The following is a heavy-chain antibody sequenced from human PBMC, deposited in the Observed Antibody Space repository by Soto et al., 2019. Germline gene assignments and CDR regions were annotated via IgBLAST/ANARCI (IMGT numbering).Heavy chain of an antibody. CDR1: VYTITGYY. CDR3: ARDRNYGSGSYFYYYYGMDV. Sequence: ASVKFSCKASVYTITGYYIDWVRQTHGQGLEWMGWINPNSGGTNYAQKFQGRVTMTRDTSISTAYMELSRLRSDDTAVYYCARDRNYGSGSYFYYYYGMDVWGQGTTVTSP. D-gene: IGHD3-10*01. V-gene: IGHV1-2*02. CDR2: INPNSGGT. J-gene: IGHJ6*02.